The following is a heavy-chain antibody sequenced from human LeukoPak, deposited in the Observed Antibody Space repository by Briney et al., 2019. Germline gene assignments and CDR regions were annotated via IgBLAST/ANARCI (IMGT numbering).Heavy chain of an antibody. CDR2: MNPNSGNT. V-gene: IGHV1-8*02. Sequence: ASVKVSCKASGGTFSSYAISWVRQATGQGLEWMGWMNPNSGNTGYAQKFQGRVTMTRNTSISTAYMELSSLRSEDTAVYYCAVDYGDYNAFDTWGRGTMVAVSS. J-gene: IGHJ3*02. CDR3: AVDYGDYNAFDT. CDR1: GGTFSSYA. D-gene: IGHD4-17*01.